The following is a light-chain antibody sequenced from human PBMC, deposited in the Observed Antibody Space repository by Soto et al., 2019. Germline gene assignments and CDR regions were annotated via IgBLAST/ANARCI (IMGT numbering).Light chain of an antibody. J-gene: IGKJ4*01. CDR1: ESVSRY. Sequence: EIVLTQSPATLSLSPGNRATLSCRASESVSRYLAWYQQKPGQAPRLLIYDASSRAAGIPARFSGSGSGTEFTRTITSLAPEYFAVYYCQQRSDWPSTFGGGTKVEIK. CDR2: DAS. V-gene: IGKV3-11*01. CDR3: QQRSDWPST.